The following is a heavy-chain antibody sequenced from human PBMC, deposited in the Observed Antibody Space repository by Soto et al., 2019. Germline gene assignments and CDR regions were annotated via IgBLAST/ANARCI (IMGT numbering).Heavy chain of an antibody. CDR3: AKGGGPGYSYGYMFDY. V-gene: IGHV3-9*01. Sequence: PGGSLRLSCAASGFTFDDYAMHWVRQAPGKGLEWVSGISWNSGSIGYADSVKGRFTISRDNAKNSLYLQMNSLRAEDTALYYCAKGGGPGYSYGYMFDYWGQGTLVTVSS. J-gene: IGHJ4*02. CDR1: GFTFDDYA. CDR2: ISWNSGSI. D-gene: IGHD5-18*01.